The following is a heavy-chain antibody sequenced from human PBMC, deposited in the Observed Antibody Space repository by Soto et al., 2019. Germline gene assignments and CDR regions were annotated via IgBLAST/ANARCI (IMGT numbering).Heavy chain of an antibody. CDR2: INPNSGGT. V-gene: IGHV1-2*02. D-gene: IGHD5-12*01. CDR1: GYTFTGYY. CDR3: ARSPTRDSVATIGYDY. Sequence: QVQLVQSGAEVTKPGASVKVSCKASGYTFTGYYMHWVRQAPGQGLEWMGWINPNSGGTNYAQKFQGVVTMTRDTSISTASMELSRLRSDDTAVYYCARSPTRDSVATIGYDYWGQGTLVTVSS. J-gene: IGHJ4*02.